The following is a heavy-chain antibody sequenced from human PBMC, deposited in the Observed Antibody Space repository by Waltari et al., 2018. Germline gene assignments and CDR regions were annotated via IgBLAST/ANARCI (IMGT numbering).Heavy chain of an antibody. CDR2: ISSSSSTI. D-gene: IGHD7-27*01. V-gene: IGHV3-48*01. J-gene: IGHJ4*02. CDR3: ARVLWGPPDY. CDR1: GFTFSRYS. Sequence: EVQLVESGGGLVQPGGSLRLSCAASGFTFSRYSMNWVRQAPGKGLEWVSYISSSSSTIYYADSVKGRFTISRDNAKNSLYLQMNSLRAEDMAVYYCARVLWGPPDYWGQGTLVTVSS.